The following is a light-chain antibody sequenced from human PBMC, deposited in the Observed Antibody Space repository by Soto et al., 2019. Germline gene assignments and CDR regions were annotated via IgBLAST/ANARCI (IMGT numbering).Light chain of an antibody. CDR2: YNN. V-gene: IGLV1-44*01. Sequence: QCLLSHPPSASATPGQTVSISCSGSNSTIASNTVNWYQHLPGTAPKLLIYYNNHRPSGVPDRFSGSKSGTSASLAISGLQSEDESDYYCAAWDDTLQRYVFRNGTKVTV. CDR3: AAWDDTLQRYV. J-gene: IGLJ1*01. CDR1: NSTIASNT.